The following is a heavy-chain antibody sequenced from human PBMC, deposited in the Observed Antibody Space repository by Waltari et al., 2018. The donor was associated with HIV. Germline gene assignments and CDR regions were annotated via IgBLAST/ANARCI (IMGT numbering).Heavy chain of an antibody. D-gene: IGHD1-1*01. V-gene: IGHV1-18*01. CDR3: ARDNWNDYYYYGMDV. CDR1: GYTFTNFG. Sequence: QVQLVQSGAEVKKPGASVKVSCKASGYTFTNFGFSWVRQAPGQGLEWMGWISAYNGNTNYAQKLQGRVTMTTDTSTSTAYMELRSLRSDDTAVFYCARDNWNDYYYYGMDVWGQGTTVTVSS. CDR2: ISAYNGNT. J-gene: IGHJ6*02.